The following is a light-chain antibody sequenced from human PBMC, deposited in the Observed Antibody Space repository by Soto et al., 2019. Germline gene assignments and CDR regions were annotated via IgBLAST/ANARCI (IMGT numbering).Light chain of an antibody. CDR1: QSISSW. CDR3: QQSRT. Sequence: DIQMTQSPSTLSASVGDRVTITCRASQSISSWLAWYQQKPGKAPKLLIYKASNLESGVPSRLSGSGSGTEFTPTISSLQPDDFATYYCQQSRTFGQGTKVEIK. CDR2: KAS. V-gene: IGKV1-5*03. J-gene: IGKJ1*01.